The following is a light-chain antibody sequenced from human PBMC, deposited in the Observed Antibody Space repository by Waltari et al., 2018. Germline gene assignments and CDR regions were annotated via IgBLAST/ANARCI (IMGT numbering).Light chain of an antibody. CDR2: WAF. Sequence: DIVMTQSPDSLAVSLGERATINCKSSQSVLYSPQNKNYFAGYQQKPGQPPKLLIYWAFTRESGVPDRFSGSGSGTDVTLTIDSLQAEDVAVYYCQQYYTSPYTFGQGTKLEIK. CDR3: QQYYTSPYT. V-gene: IGKV4-1*01. CDR1: QSVLYSPQNKNY. J-gene: IGKJ2*01.